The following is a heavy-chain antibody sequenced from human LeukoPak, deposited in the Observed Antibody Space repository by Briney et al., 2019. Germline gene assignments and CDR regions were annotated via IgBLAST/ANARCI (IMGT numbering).Heavy chain of an antibody. Sequence: KSGGSLRLSCAASGFTFSDYYRSWIRQAPGKGLEWVSYISSSGSTIYYADSVKGRFTISRDNAKNSLYLQMNSLRAEDTAVYYCARTGDRGDYFDYWGQGTLVTVSS. CDR1: GFTFSDYY. CDR2: ISSSGSTI. D-gene: IGHD7-27*01. CDR3: ARTGDRGDYFDY. J-gene: IGHJ4*02. V-gene: IGHV3-11*01.